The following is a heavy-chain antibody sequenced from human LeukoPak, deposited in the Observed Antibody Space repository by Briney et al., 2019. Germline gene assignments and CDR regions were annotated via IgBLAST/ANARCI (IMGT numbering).Heavy chain of an antibody. Sequence: ASVKVSCKASGYTFTGYYMHWVRQAPGQGLEWMGWINPNSGGTNYAQKFQGRVTMTRDTSISTAYMELSRLRSDDTAVYYCARERRVIVGATKSPSEADYWGQGTLVTVSS. CDR3: ARERRVIVGATKSPSEADY. J-gene: IGHJ4*02. CDR2: INPNSGGT. CDR1: GYTFTGYY. D-gene: IGHD1-26*01. V-gene: IGHV1-2*02.